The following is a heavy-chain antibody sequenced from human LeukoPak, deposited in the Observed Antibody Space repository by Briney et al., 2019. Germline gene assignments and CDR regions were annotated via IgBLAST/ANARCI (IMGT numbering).Heavy chain of an antibody. CDR3: AGDRKSGNFLGEFDH. Sequence: GGSLRLSCAASGFTFTSYDMHWVRQAPGKGLEWVALIWYGGSNTYYTDSVRGRFTISRDNSKSTLYLQMNSLRAEDTAIYYCAGDRKSGNFLGEFDHWGLGTLVTVSS. J-gene: IGHJ5*02. CDR1: GFTFTSYD. CDR2: IWYGGSNT. V-gene: IGHV3-33*01. D-gene: IGHD1-26*01.